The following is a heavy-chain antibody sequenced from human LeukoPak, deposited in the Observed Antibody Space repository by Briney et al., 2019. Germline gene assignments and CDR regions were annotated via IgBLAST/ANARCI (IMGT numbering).Heavy chain of an antibody. CDR1: GFTFSSYA. CDR3: ARVGKGMLYYFDY. CDR2: ISYDGSNK. J-gene: IGHJ4*02. Sequence: PGGSLRLSCAASGFTFSSYAMHWVRQAPGKGLEWVAVISYDGSNKYYADSVKGRFTISRDNSKNTVYLQMNRLRAEDTGVYYCARVGKGMLYYFDYWGQGTLVTVSS. D-gene: IGHD7-27*01. V-gene: IGHV3-30-3*01.